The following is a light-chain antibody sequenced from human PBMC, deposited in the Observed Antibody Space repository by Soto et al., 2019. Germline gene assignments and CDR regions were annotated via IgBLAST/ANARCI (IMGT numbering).Light chain of an antibody. V-gene: IGLV1-44*01. Sequence: QSVLTQPPSASGTPGQRVTISCSGSTSNIGTNPVTWYQHLPGTAPKLLIYTNTQRPSWVPDRFSGSKSGTSAYLAVSGLQSEDEGDYYCAAWDGSLNVVVFGGGTKVTVL. CDR2: TNT. CDR3: AAWDGSLNVVV. J-gene: IGLJ2*01. CDR1: TSNIGTNP.